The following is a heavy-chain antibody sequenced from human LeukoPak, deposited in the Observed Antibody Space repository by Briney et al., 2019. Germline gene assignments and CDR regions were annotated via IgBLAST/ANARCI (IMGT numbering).Heavy chain of an antibody. Sequence: GGSLRLSCAASGFTFSSYGMHWVRQAPGKGLEWVAVISYDGSNKYYADSVKGRFTISRDNSKNTLYLQMNSLRAEDTAVYYCARPEGNYYDDPTPDYWGQGTLVTVSS. CDR2: ISYDGSNK. V-gene: IGHV3-30*03. CDR1: GFTFSSYG. D-gene: IGHD3-22*01. CDR3: ARPEGNYYDDPTPDY. J-gene: IGHJ4*02.